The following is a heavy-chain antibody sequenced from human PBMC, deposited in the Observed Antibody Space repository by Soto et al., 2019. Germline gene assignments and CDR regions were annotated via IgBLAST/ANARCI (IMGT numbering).Heavy chain of an antibody. CDR1: GFTFSNYG. J-gene: IGHJ6*02. CDR2: IWYDGSNK. Sequence: GGSLRLSCAASGFTFSNYGMHWVRQAPGKGLEWVAVIWYDGSNKYYADSVKGRFTISRDNSKNTLYLQMNSLRAEDTAVYYCARDAGYSSRRPGLYGMDVWGQGTTVTVSS. V-gene: IGHV3-33*01. D-gene: IGHD6-13*01. CDR3: ARDAGYSSRRPGLYGMDV.